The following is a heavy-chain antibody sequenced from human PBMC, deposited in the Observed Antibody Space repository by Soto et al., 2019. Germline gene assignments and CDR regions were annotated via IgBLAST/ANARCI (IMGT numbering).Heavy chain of an antibody. CDR1: GGSISSYY. CDR2: IYYSGST. CDR3: ARGGYSDSSGHRWLDS. J-gene: IGHJ5*01. D-gene: IGHD3-22*01. Sequence: ASETLSLTCTVSGGSISSYYWSWIRQPPGKGLEWIGYIYYSGSTNYNPSLKSRVTISVDTSKNQFSLKLSSVTAADTAVYYCARGGYSDSSGHRWLDSWGQGTLVTVSS. V-gene: IGHV4-59*01.